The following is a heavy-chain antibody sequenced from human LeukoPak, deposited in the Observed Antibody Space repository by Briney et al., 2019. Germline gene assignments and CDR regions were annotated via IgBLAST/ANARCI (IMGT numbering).Heavy chain of an antibody. D-gene: IGHD5-12*01. CDR2: ISGGGGTT. V-gene: IGHV3-23*01. Sequence: GGSLRLSCAASGFTFSSYAMNWVRQAPGKGLEWVSAISGGGGTTYYADSVKGRFTISRDNSKNTLFLQMNSLGAEDTAVYYCAKDREGLSSGYDLEYFDYWGQGTLVTVSS. CDR3: AKDREGLSSGYDLEYFDY. CDR1: GFTFSSYA. J-gene: IGHJ4*02.